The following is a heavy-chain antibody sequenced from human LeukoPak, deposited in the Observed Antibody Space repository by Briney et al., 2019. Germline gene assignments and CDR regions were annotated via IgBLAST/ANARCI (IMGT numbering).Heavy chain of an antibody. CDR2: ISGSGGST. V-gene: IGHV3-23*01. CDR3: AKHHIQQWLTFDY. J-gene: IGHJ4*02. D-gene: IGHD6-19*01. CDR1: GFTFSSYA. Sequence: QAGGSLRLSCAASGFTFSSYAMSWVRQAPGKGLEWVSAISGSGGSTYYADSVKGRFTISRDNSKNTLYLQMSSLRAEGTAVYYCAKHHIQQWLTFDYWGQGTLVTVSS.